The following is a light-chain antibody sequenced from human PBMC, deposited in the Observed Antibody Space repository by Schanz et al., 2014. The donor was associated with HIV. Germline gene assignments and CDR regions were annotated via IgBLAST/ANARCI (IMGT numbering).Light chain of an antibody. Sequence: QSALTQPASVSGSPGQSITISCTGTSSDVGGYNYVSWYQQHPDKAPKLIIYDGSHRPSGVSNRFSGSQSDSTASLIISGLQAEDEADYYCTSYTSSMTLHVLFGGGTKLTVL. CDR3: TSYTSSMTLHVL. CDR1: SSDVGGYNY. V-gene: IGLV2-14*03. CDR2: DGS. J-gene: IGLJ2*01.